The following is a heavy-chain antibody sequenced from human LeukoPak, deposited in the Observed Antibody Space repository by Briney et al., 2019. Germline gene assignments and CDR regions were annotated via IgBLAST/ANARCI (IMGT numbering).Heavy chain of an antibody. CDR3: ARERSGSYYYFDY. Sequence: GGSLRLSCAASGFTFSDHYMDWGRQAPGKGLEWVGRTRNKANSYTTEYAASVKGRFTISRDDSKNSLYLQMNSLKTEDTAVYYCARERSGSYYYFDYWGQGTLVTVSS. V-gene: IGHV3-72*01. CDR1: GFTFSDHY. D-gene: IGHD1-26*01. CDR2: TRNKANSYTT. J-gene: IGHJ4*02.